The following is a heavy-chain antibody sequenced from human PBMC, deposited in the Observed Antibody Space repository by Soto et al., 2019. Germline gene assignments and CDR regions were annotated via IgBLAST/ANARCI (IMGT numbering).Heavy chain of an antibody. D-gene: IGHD3-10*01. Sequence: PGGSLRLSCAASGFTFSSYGMHWVRQAPGKGLEWVAVISYDGSNKYYADSVKGRFTISRDNSKNTLYLQMNSLGAEDTAVYYCAAPRSGEFFPHDYWGQGTLVTVSS. J-gene: IGHJ4*02. CDR2: ISYDGSNK. CDR3: AAPRSGEFFPHDY. CDR1: GFTFSSYG. V-gene: IGHV3-30*03.